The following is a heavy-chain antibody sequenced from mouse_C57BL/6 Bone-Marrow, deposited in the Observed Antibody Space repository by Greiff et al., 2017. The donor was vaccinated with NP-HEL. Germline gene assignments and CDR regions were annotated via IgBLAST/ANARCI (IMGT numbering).Heavy chain of an antibody. Sequence: DVHLVESGGGLVQPKGSLKLSCAASGFSFNTYAMNWVRQAPGKGLEWVARIRSKSNNYATYYADSVKDRFTISRDDSESMLYLQMNNLKTEDTAMYYCVRPLYDGNHLGFAYWGQGTLVTVSA. CDR2: IRSKSNNYAT. CDR1: GFSFNTYA. CDR3: VRPLYDGNHLGFAY. V-gene: IGHV10-1*01. J-gene: IGHJ3*01. D-gene: IGHD2-3*01.